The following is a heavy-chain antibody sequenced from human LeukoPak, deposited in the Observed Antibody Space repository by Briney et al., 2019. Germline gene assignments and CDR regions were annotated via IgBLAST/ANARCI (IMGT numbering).Heavy chain of an antibody. J-gene: IGHJ4*02. CDR2: ISGGGGRT. Sequence: GGSLRLSCVASGFTFSSYAMSWVRQAPGKGLGWVSGISGGGGRTFYADSVKGRFTISRDNSKNTLYLQMNSLGAEDTAIYYCAKEQWLAQSAYFDYWGQGTLVTVSS. D-gene: IGHD6-19*01. CDR1: GFTFSSYA. CDR3: AKEQWLAQSAYFDY. V-gene: IGHV3-23*01.